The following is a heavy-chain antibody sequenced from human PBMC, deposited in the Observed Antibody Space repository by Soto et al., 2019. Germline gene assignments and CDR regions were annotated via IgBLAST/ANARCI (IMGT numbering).Heavy chain of an antibody. D-gene: IGHD2-2*01. CDR3: ARYCSSTSCYATWFDP. Sequence: QVQLVQSGAEVKKPGASVKVSCKTSGYTFTSYGISLVRQAPGQGLEWMGWISAYNGNTNYAQKLQGRVTMTTDTSTSTAYMELRSLRSDDTAVYYCARYCSSTSCYATWFDPWGQGTLVTVSS. V-gene: IGHV1-18*01. CDR2: ISAYNGNT. J-gene: IGHJ5*02. CDR1: GYTFTSYG.